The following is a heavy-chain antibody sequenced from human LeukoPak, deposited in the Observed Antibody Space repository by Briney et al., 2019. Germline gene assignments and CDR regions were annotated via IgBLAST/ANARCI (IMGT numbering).Heavy chain of an antibody. D-gene: IGHD2-15*01. J-gene: IGHJ4*02. V-gene: IGHV3-21*04. CDR3: AKQVVVVAAAPPSFDY. CDR1: GFTFSSYS. CDR2: ISSSSSYI. Sequence: GGSLRLSCAASGFTFSSYSMNWVRQAPGKGLEWVSSISSSSSYIYYADSVKGRFTISRDNSKNTLYLQMNSLRAEDTAVYYCAKQVVVVAAAPPSFDYWGQGTLVTVSS.